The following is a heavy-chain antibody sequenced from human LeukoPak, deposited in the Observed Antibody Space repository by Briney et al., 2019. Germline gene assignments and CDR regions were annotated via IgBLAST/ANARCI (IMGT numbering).Heavy chain of an antibody. Sequence: SETLSLTCTVSGGSISSGGYYWSWIRQHPGKGLEWIGYIYYSGSTYYNPSLKSRVTISVDTSKNQFSLKLSSVTAADTAVYYCARGYYDFWSGPKPPDNWFDPWGQGTLVTVSS. CDR3: ARGYYDFWSGPKPPDNWFDP. V-gene: IGHV4-31*03. D-gene: IGHD3-3*01. J-gene: IGHJ5*02. CDR1: GGSISSGGYY. CDR2: IYYSGST.